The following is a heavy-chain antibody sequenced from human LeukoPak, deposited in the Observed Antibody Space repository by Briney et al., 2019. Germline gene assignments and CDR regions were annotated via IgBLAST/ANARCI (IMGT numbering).Heavy chain of an antibody. CDR3: KIGGAAAGSFDY. V-gene: IGHV3-7*01. Sequence: GGSLRLSCIASGFTFSNYWMSWMRQTPGKGLEWVANIKTDGSETYYADSVKGRFTISRDNAKNSLYLQMNSLRAEDTAVYHRKIGGAAAGSFDYWGQGTLVTVSS. CDR2: IKTDGSET. J-gene: IGHJ4*01. CDR1: GFTFSNYW. D-gene: IGHD6-13*01.